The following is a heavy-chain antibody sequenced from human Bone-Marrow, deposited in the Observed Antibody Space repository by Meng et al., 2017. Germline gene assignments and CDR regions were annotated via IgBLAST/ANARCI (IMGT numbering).Heavy chain of an antibody. CDR1: GFSLSTSGMW. CDR2: IDWDDDK. J-gene: IGHJ6*02. CDR3: ARIRMSYSGSWIDYYYGMDV. Sequence: SGPTLVKPTQTLTLICTFSGFSLSTSGMWVSWIRQPPGKALEWLALIDWDDDKYYSTSLKTRLTISKDTSKNQVVLTMTNMNPVDTATYCCARIRMSYSGSWIDYYYGMDVWGQGTTVTVSS. D-gene: IGHD6-13*01. V-gene: IGHV2-70*01.